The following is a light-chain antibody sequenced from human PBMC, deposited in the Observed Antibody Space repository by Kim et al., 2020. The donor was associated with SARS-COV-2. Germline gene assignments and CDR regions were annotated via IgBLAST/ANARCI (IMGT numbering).Light chain of an antibody. V-gene: IGKV3-11*01. CDR2: DAS. J-gene: IGKJ5*01. Sequence: EIVLTQSPATLSLSPGERATLSCRASQSVSSYLAWYQQKPGQAPRLLIYDASNRATGIPARFSGSGSGTEFTLTISSLESEDSAVYYCQENSNMPPLTFGQRTPLGIK. CDR1: QSVSSY. CDR3: QENSNMPPLT.